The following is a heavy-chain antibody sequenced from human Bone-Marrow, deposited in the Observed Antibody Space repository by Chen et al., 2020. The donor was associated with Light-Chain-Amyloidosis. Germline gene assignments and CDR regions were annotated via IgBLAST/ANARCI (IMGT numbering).Heavy chain of an antibody. CDR3: SRMDDYSSGYPIDY. D-gene: IGHD3-22*01. J-gene: IGHJ4*02. V-gene: IGHV3-7*01. CDR2: INRDGSEK. CDR1: GVPFRNYW. Sequence: VKLVESGGGLVQPGGSLRLSCAASGVPFRNYWMSWVRQAPGKGLEWVANINRDGSEKNYVDSVKGRFTISRDNAKNSLALQMNRLRAEDTAVYYCSRMDDYSSGYPIDYWGQGTLVAVSS.